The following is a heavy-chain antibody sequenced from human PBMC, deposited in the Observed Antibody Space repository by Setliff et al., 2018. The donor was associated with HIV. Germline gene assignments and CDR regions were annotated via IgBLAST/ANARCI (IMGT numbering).Heavy chain of an antibody. CDR3: AKDGDYSNWDYDAFDI. CDR2: INYDESSE. V-gene: IGHV3-30*02. J-gene: IGHJ3*02. CDR1: GFTFSVHG. D-gene: IGHD1-7*01. Sequence: TGGSLRLSCAASGFTFSVHGMHWVRQAPGKGLEWVAFINYDESSEYYVDSVKGRVTISRDNSKNTVDLQMNSLRAEDTAVYYCAKDGDYSNWDYDAFDIWGQGTMVTVSS.